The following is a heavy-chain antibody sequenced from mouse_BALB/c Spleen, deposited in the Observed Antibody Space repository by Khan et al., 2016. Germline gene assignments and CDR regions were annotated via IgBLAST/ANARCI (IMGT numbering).Heavy chain of an antibody. V-gene: IGHV2-9*02. CDR2: IWAGGST. CDR1: GFSLTSYG. Sequence: QVQLKESGPGLVAPSQSLSITCTVSGFSLTSYGVHWVRQPPGKGLEWLGVIWAGGSTTYNSALMSRLSISKDNSKSQVCFKMNSLQTDDTAMYYWSRVEDIWGQGTTLTVSA. CDR3: SRVEDI. J-gene: IGHJ2*01. D-gene: IGHD1-3*01.